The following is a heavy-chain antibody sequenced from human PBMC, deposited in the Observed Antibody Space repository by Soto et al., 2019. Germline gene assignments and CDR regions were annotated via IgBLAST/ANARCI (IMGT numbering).Heavy chain of an antibody. D-gene: IGHD3-9*01. J-gene: IGHJ5*02. CDR1: GVIFSDYG. V-gene: IGHV3-21*01. CDR3: AKEGRVLRYFDWSTAGFDP. Sequence: PGGSLGLSCTVSGVIFSDYGIDGVRQAPGEGLEWVSSISSSGYNMFYADSVKGRFTISRDNSKNTLYLQMNSLRAEDTAVYYCAKEGRVLRYFDWSTAGFDPWGQGTLVTVSS. CDR2: ISSSGYNM.